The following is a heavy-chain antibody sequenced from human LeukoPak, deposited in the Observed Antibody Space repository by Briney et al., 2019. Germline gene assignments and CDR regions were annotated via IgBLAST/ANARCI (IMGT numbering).Heavy chain of an antibody. CDR1: GGSISSYY. CDR2: IYHSGST. J-gene: IGHJ4*02. V-gene: IGHV4-38-2*02. Sequence: SETLSLTCTVSGGSISSYYWGWIRQPPGKGLEWIGSIYHSGSTYYNPSLKSRVTISVDTSKNQFSLKLSSVTAADTAVYYCARVTTVTTEFDYWGQGTLVTVSS. CDR3: ARVTTVTTEFDY. D-gene: IGHD4-11*01.